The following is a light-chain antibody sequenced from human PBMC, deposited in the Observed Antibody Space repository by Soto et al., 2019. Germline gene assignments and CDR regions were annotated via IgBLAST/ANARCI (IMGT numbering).Light chain of an antibody. V-gene: IGKV3D-20*02. CDR3: QQRANWPLTT. Sequence: EIVLTHSPGTLSLSPGERATLSCRASQSVSSSYLAWYQQKPGQAPRLLIYGGSSRATGSPDRFSGSGSGTDFTLTISRLESEDFAIYYCQQRANWPLTTFGHGTRLEI. CDR1: QSVSSSY. CDR2: GGS. J-gene: IGKJ5*01.